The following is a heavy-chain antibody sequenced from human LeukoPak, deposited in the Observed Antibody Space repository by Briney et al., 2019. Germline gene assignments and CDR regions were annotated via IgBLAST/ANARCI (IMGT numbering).Heavy chain of an antibody. V-gene: IGHV3-21*01. CDR2: ISSSSSYI. Sequence: GGSLRLSCAASGFTFSSYSMNWVRQAPGKGLEWVSSISSSSSYIYYADSVKGRFTISRDNAKNSLYLQMNSLRAEDTAVYYCARGCSSSWCPCPFDYWGQGTLVTVSS. CDR3: ARGCSSSWCPCPFDY. D-gene: IGHD6-13*01. CDR1: GFTFSSYS. J-gene: IGHJ4*02.